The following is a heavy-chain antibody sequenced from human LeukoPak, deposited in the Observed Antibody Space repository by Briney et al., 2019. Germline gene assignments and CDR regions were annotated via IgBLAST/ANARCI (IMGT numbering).Heavy chain of an antibody. D-gene: IGHD3-16*01. V-gene: IGHV4-4*07. Sequence: SETLSLTSTVSGSSISSYYWTWIRQPAGKGLEWIGRIYTSGNTIYNPSLKSRVTMSIDTSKNQFSLKLSSVTAADTAVYYCAREPPGGKNYIDYWGQGTLVTVSS. J-gene: IGHJ4*02. CDR1: GSSISSYY. CDR2: IYTSGNT. CDR3: AREPPGGKNYIDY.